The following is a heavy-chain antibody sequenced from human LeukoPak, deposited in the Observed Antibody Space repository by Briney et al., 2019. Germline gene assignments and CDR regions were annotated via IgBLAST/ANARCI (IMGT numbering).Heavy chain of an antibody. D-gene: IGHD6-6*01. CDR2: IIPIFGTA. CDR3: ARGRIAARPVGWFDP. J-gene: IGHJ5*02. V-gene: IGHV1-69*05. Sequence: GASVKVSCKASGGTFSSYAISWVRQAPGQGLEWMGRIIPIFGTANYAQKFQGRVTITTDESTSTAYMELSSLRSEDTAVYYCARGRIAARPVGWFDPWGQGTLVTASS. CDR1: GGTFSSYA.